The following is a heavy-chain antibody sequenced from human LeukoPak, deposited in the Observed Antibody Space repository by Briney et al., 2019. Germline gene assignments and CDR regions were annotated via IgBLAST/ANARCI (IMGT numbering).Heavy chain of an antibody. CDR3: ARDRVAVAGWDYFDY. D-gene: IGHD6-19*01. CDR2: INPKSGGT. Sequence: ASVKVSCKASGYTFTGYYMHWVRQAPGQGLEWMGWINPKSGGTNYAQKFQGRVTMTRDTSISTAYMEMSRLRSDDTAVYYCARDRVAVAGWDYFDYWGQGTLVTVSS. CDR1: GYTFTGYY. V-gene: IGHV1-2*02. J-gene: IGHJ4*02.